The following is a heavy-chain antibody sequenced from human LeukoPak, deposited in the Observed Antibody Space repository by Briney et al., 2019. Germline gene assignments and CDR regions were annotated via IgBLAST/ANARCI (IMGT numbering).Heavy chain of an antibody. CDR1: GYTFTGYY. V-gene: IGHV1-2*02. D-gene: IGHD5-12*01. Sequence: ASVKVSCKASGYTFTGYYMHWVRQAPGQELEWMGWINPNSGGTNYAQKFQGRVTMTRDTSISTAYMELSRLRSDDTAVYYCARWGRAVATTAGADYWGQGTLVTVSS. CDR2: INPNSGGT. J-gene: IGHJ4*02. CDR3: ARWGRAVATTAGADY.